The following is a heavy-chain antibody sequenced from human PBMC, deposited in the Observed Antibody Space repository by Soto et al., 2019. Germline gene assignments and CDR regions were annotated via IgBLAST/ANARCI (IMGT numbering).Heavy chain of an antibody. CDR1: GFTFSDHY. CDR2: SRNRVNSHTT. V-gene: IGHV3-72*01. CDR3: TRGLLGGAPSYTFHGIDV. D-gene: IGHD1-26*01. J-gene: IGHJ6*01. Sequence: HPGGSLRLSCAASGFTFSDHYMDWVRQAPGKGLEWVARSRNRVNSHTTEYAASVKGRFTISRDESKSSLYLQMNSLKIEDTAVYYCTRGLLGGAPSYTFHGIDVWGQGTTVTVSS.